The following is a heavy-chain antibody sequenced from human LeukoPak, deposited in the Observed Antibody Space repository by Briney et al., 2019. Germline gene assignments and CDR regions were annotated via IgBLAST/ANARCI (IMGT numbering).Heavy chain of an antibody. CDR1: GFTFSSYA. Sequence: GGSLRLSCAASGFTFSSYAMSWVRQAPGKGLEWVSAISGSGGSTYYADSVEGRFTISRDNSKNTLYLRMNSLRAEDTAVYYCAKDLAVVRPWGYWGQGTLVTVSS. V-gene: IGHV3-23*01. D-gene: IGHD4-23*01. J-gene: IGHJ4*02. CDR2: ISGSGGST. CDR3: AKDLAVVRPWGY.